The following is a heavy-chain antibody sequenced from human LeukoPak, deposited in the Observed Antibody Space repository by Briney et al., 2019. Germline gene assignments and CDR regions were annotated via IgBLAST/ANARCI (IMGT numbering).Heavy chain of an antibody. J-gene: IGHJ5*02. Sequence: ASETLSLTCTVSGGSISSSSYYWGWIRQPPGKGLEWIGSIYYSGSTYYNPSLKSRVTISVDTSKNQFSLKLSSVTAADTAVYYCARQPYCSSTSCYSNGNWFDPWGQGTLVTVSS. CDR2: IYYSGST. V-gene: IGHV4-39*01. CDR1: GGSISSSSYY. CDR3: ARQPYCSSTSCYSNGNWFDP. D-gene: IGHD2-2*01.